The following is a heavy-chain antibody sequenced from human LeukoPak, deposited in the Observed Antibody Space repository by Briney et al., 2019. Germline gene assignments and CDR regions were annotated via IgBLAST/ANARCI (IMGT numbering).Heavy chain of an antibody. Sequence: ASVKVSCKASGYTFTSYGISWVRQAPGQGLEWMGWISAYNGNTNYARKLQGRVTMTTDTSTSTAYLELRSLRSDDTAVYYCARVGLGYSSSWTPDYWGQGTLVTVSS. CDR2: ISAYNGNT. J-gene: IGHJ4*02. D-gene: IGHD6-13*01. V-gene: IGHV1-18*01. CDR3: ARVGLGYSSSWTPDY. CDR1: GYTFTSYG.